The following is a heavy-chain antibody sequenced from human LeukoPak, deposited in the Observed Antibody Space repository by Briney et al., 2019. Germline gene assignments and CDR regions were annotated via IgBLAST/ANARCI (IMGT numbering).Heavy chain of an antibody. Sequence: SQTLSLTCTVSGDSISSGGYYWTWIRQHPGKGLEFIGYIYYNGRNYHNPSLKSRATISIDTSKTQFSLNLTSVTAADTAVYFCARHSTTVAPLGPWGRGTLVTVSS. CDR2: IYYNGRN. CDR1: GDSISSGGYY. D-gene: IGHD4-23*01. J-gene: IGHJ5*02. CDR3: ARHSTTVAPLGP. V-gene: IGHV4-31*03.